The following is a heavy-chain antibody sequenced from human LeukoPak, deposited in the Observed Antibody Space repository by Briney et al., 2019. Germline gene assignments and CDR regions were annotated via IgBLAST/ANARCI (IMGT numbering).Heavy chain of an antibody. Sequence: SETLSLTCAVYGGSFGGYYWSWIRQPPGKGLEWIGEINHSGSTNYNPSLKSRVTISVDTSKNQFSLKLSSVTAADTAVYYCARGRSLYDXWSGSXXXXFDPWGQGTXVTVSS. CDR1: GGSFGGYY. D-gene: IGHD3-3*01. CDR2: INHSGST. CDR3: ARGRSLYDXWSGSXXXXFDP. V-gene: IGHV4-34*01. J-gene: IGHJ5*02.